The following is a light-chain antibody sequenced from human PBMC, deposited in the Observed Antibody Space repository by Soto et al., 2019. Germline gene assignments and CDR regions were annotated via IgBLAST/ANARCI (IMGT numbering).Light chain of an antibody. Sequence: EIVLTQSPGTLSLSPGERATLSCRASQRVSSGYLAWYQQKPGQAPRLLIYGASNRATDIPDRFSGRGSGTDLTLTISRLEPEDFAVYYCQQYGSYRTFGQGTKVDIK. CDR3: QQYGSYRT. V-gene: IGKV3-20*01. CDR2: GAS. CDR1: QRVSSGY. J-gene: IGKJ1*01.